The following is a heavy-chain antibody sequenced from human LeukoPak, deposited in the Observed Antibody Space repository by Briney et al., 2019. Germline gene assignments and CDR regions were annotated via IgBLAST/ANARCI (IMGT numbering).Heavy chain of an antibody. Sequence: PGGSLRLSCAASGFTLTTAWMTWVRQAPGKGLEWVGRIKSKTDGGTTDYAAPVEGRFTISRDDSKNTLYLQMNSLKPEDTAVYYCMTGGVWFGLWGQGTLVTVSS. J-gene: IGHJ4*02. D-gene: IGHD3-10*01. CDR3: MTGGVWFGL. CDR2: IKSKTDGGTT. CDR1: GFTLTTAW. V-gene: IGHV3-15*01.